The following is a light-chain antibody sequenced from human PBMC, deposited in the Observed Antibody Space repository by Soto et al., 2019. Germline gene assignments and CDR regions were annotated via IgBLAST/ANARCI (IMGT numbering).Light chain of an antibody. V-gene: IGKV3-11*01. CDR2: DSS. CDR1: QSVGTY. J-gene: IGKJ4*01. CDR3: QQRSDWPST. Sequence: EIVLTQSPATLSLSPGERATLSCRASQSVGTYFAWYQQKPGQAPRLLIYDSSNRATGIPARFSGSGSGTDFTLTISSLGPEDFAVYYCQQRSDWPSTFGGGTKVDIK.